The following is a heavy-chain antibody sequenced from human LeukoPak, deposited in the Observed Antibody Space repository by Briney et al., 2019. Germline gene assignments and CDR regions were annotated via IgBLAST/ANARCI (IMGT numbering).Heavy chain of an antibody. D-gene: IGHD1-26*01. CDR3: AKGSTIVGATQDY. Sequence: PGGSLRLSCAASGFTSSGYGMHWVRQAPGKGLEWVAVMSYDGSNTYYADSVKGRFTISRDNSKNTLYLQMNSLRAEDTAVYYCAKGSTIVGATQDYWGQGTLVTVSS. CDR1: GFTSSGYG. CDR2: MSYDGSNT. V-gene: IGHV3-30*18. J-gene: IGHJ4*02.